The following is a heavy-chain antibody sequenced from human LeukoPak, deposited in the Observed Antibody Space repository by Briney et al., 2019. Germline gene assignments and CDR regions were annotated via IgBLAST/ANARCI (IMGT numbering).Heavy chain of an antibody. D-gene: IGHD2-8*01. J-gene: IGHJ4*02. CDR1: GFTFISYA. V-gene: IGHV3-23*01. CDR3: AKDTSIGRYCTNGVCSPFDY. Sequence: HPGGSLRLSCAGSGFTFISYAMSWVRQAPGKGLEWVSAISDTGATTYDADSVKGRFTISRDNSRSTLYLQMNSLRAEDTALYYCAKDTSIGRYCTNGVCSPFDYWGQGTLVTVSS. CDR2: ISDTGATT.